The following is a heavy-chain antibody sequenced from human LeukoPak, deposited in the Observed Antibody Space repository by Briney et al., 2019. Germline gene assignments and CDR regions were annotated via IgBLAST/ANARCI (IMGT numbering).Heavy chain of an antibody. CDR3: AIFREGLSY. D-gene: IGHD3-10*01. V-gene: IGHV4-38-2*02. Sequence: SETLSLTCTVSGYSISSGYYWGWIRQPPGKGLEWIGSIYHSGSTYYNPSLKSRVTISVDTSKNQFSLKLSSVTAADTAVYYCAIFREGLSYWGQGTLVTVSS. CDR1: GYSISSGYY. CDR2: IYHSGST. J-gene: IGHJ4*02.